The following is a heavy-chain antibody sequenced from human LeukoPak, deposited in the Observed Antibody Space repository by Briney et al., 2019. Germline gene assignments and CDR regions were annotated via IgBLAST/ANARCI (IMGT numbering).Heavy chain of an antibody. V-gene: IGHV3-7*01. CDR3: TRWARYCSSGSCYSWFDP. CDR1: GFTFSSCW. Sequence: PGGTLRLSCVASGFTFSSCWLSWGRQAPGKRVERVAKKKIEGSEEYYVDSVKGRFTISRDKAKNSLYLQMNSLRVDDTAVYYCTRWARYCSSGSCYSWFDPWGQGTLVTVSS. CDR2: KKIEGSEE. D-gene: IGHD2-15*01. J-gene: IGHJ5*02.